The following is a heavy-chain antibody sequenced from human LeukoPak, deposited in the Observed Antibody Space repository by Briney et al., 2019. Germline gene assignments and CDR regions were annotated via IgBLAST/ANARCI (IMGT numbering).Heavy chain of an antibody. V-gene: IGHV3-7*05. J-gene: IGHJ3*01. D-gene: IGHD3-9*01. CDR1: GLTFSRDW. Sequence: GGSLRLSCAASGLTFSRDWMSWVRQAPGKGLEWVAKINQDGSQKYYVDSVKGRFTISRDNAKNSLYLQMNSLRAEDTAVYYCARDPDILTGVAFDVWGQGTMVTVSS. CDR2: INQDGSQK. CDR3: ARDPDILTGVAFDV.